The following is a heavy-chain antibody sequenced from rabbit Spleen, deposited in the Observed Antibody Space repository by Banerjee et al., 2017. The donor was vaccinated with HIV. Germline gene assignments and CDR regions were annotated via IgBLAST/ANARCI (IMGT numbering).Heavy chain of an antibody. CDR2: INAVTGKA. CDR3: ARSNTYDIGYGL. J-gene: IGHJ4*01. V-gene: IGHV1S45*01. D-gene: IGHD6-1*01. Sequence: QEQLKETGGGLVKPEGSLTLTCTASGVSFSSNNYMCWVRQAPGKGLEWIACINAVTGKAVYASWAKGRFTMSRTSSTTVTLQLTSLTAADTATYFCARSNTYDIGYGLWGPGTLVTVS. CDR1: GVSFSSNNY.